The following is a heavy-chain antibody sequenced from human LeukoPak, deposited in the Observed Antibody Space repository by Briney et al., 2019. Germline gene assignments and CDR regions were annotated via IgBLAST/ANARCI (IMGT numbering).Heavy chain of an antibody. V-gene: IGHV4-34*01. CDR3: ARVELIAVAAFDY. CDR2: INHSGST. CDR1: GGSFSGYY. D-gene: IGHD6-19*01. Sequence: PSETLSLTCAVYGGSFSGYYWSWIRQPPGKGLEWIGEINHSGSTNYNPSLKSRVTISVDTSKNQFSLKLSSVTAADTAVYYCARVELIAVAAFDYWGQGTLVIVSS. J-gene: IGHJ4*02.